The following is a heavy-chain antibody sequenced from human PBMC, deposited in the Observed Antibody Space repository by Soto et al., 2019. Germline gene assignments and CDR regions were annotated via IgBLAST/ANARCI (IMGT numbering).Heavy chain of an antibody. Sequence: GGSLRLSCAASGFTFTTYTMSWVRQAPGKGLEWMGWISGYNGNTNYAQKLQGRVTMTTDTSTSTAYMELRSLRSDDTAVYYCARGPTFCSSTSCYVDYWGQGTLVTVSS. CDR1: GFTFTTYT. CDR2: ISGYNGNT. CDR3: ARGPTFCSSTSCYVDY. V-gene: IGHV1-18*04. D-gene: IGHD2-2*01. J-gene: IGHJ4*02.